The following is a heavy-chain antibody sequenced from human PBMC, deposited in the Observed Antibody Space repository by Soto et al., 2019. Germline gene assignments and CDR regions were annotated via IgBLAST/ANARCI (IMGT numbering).Heavy chain of an antibody. V-gene: IGHV1-69*13. Sequence: SVKVSCKASGGTFSSYSISWVRQAPGQGLECMGGMIPIFGTANYAQKFQGRVTITADESTSTAYMELSSLRSEDTAVYYCARGGPAYSSSSSGHFDYWGQGTLVTVSS. J-gene: IGHJ4*02. D-gene: IGHD6-6*01. CDR2: MIPIFGTA. CDR1: GGTFSSYS. CDR3: ARGGPAYSSSSSGHFDY.